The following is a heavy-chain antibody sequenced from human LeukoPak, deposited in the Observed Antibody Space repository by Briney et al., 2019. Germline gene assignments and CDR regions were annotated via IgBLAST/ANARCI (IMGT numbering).Heavy chain of an antibody. D-gene: IGHD4-17*01. J-gene: IGHJ3*02. CDR1: GGSISSYY. CDR2: IYYSGST. Sequence: SETLSLTCTVSGGSISSYYWSWIRQPPGKGLEWIGYIYYSGSTNYNPSLKSRVTISVDTSKNQCSLKLSSVTAADTAVYYCARRGYYGDFDYAFDIWGQGTMVTVSS. CDR3: ARRGYYGDFDYAFDI. V-gene: IGHV4-59*01.